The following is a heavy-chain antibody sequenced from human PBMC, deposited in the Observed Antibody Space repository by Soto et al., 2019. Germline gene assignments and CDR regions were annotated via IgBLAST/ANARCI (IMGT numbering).Heavy chain of an antibody. CDR2: IYYSGNT. CDR1: GGSISSGGYY. D-gene: IGHD7-27*01. J-gene: IGHJ4*02. CDR3: ARSNWYSEY. V-gene: IGHV4-31*01. Sequence: TLSLTCTVSGGSISSGGYYWSWIRQHPGKGLEWIGYIYYSGNTYYNPSLKSTVTISVDTSKNQFSLNLTSLTAADTAIYYCARSNWYSEYWGQGTLVTVSS.